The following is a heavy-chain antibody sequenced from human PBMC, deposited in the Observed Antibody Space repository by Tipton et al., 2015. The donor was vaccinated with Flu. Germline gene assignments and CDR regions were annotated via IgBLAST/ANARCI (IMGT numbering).Heavy chain of an antibody. V-gene: IGHV4-59*12. CDR1: GGSISGYY. D-gene: IGHD2-2*01. CDR3: ARDPSLGMPDYFDY. J-gene: IGHJ4*02. CDR2: IYYSGSA. Sequence: TLSLTCTVSGGSISGYYWSWIWQPPGKGLECIGYIYYSGSANYNPSLKSRVSISVDASMSQFSLQLTSVTAADTAVYYCARDPSLGMPDYFDYWGQGILVTASS.